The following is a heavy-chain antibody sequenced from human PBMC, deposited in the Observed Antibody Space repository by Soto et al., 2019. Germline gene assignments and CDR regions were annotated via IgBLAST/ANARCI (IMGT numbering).Heavy chain of an antibody. V-gene: IGHV3-23*01. Sequence: GSLRLACAATGFTFNIYAVIFFCKAPGKGLEWVSVISGSGGGTYYADSVKGRFTISRDKSKNTLYLQMNSLRVEDTAVFYCAKTAAARPNLYLDSWGQGTLVTVSS. CDR3: AKTAAARPNLYLDS. CDR2: ISGSGGGT. D-gene: IGHD6-6*01. J-gene: IGHJ4*02. CDR1: GFTFNIYA.